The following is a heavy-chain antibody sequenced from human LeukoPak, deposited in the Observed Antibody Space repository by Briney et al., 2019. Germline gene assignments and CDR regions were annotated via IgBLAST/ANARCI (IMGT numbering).Heavy chain of an antibody. CDR3: AKDTSDY. Sequence: PGGSLRLSCAASGFTFDDYGMSWVRQAPGKGLEWVSAISGSGGSTYYAASVKGRFTISRDNSKNTLYLQMNSLRAEDTALYYCAKDTSDYWGQGTLVTVSS. J-gene: IGHJ4*02. CDR2: ISGSGGST. CDR1: GFTFDDYG. V-gene: IGHV3-23*01.